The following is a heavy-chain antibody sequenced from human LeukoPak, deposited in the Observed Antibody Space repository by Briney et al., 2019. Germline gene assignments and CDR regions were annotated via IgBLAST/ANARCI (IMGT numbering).Heavy chain of an antibody. CDR3: AADSSGYPVRFYYFDY. D-gene: IGHD3-22*01. CDR1: GGSISSYH. Sequence: SETLSLTCTVSGGSISSYHWSWIRQPAGKGLEWIGRIYTSGSTNYNPSLKSRVTMSVDTSKNQFSLKLSSVTAADTAVYYCAADSSGYPVRFYYFDYWGQGTLVTVSS. V-gene: IGHV4-4*07. CDR2: IYTSGST. J-gene: IGHJ4*02.